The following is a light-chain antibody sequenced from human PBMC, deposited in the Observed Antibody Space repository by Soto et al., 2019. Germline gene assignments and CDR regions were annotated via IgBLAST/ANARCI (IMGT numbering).Light chain of an antibody. CDR1: QSVCNS. CDR3: QQYGASPPLS. Sequence: EIVLTQSAATLSLSPGERASLSCRASQSVCNSLAWYQHKPGQAPRLLIYDVSNRATGIPARFSGSGSGTDFTLTISRLEPEDFAVYYCQQYGASPPLSFGGGTKVDIK. J-gene: IGKJ4*01. V-gene: IGKV3-20*01. CDR2: DVS.